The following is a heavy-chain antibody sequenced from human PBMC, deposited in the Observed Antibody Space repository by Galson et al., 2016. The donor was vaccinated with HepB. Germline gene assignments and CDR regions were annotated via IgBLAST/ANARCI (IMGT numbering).Heavy chain of an antibody. CDR1: GFIFDDYA. Sequence: SLRLSCAASGFIFDDYATHWVRQAPGKGLEWVSGISWNSGNIDYAESVKGRFTISRDNSKNSVYLQMNSLRAEDTALYYCAKASSLAGTDYFKSWGQGTLVTVSS. J-gene: IGHJ4*02. V-gene: IGHV3-9*01. D-gene: IGHD6-19*01. CDR3: AKASSLAGTDYFKS. CDR2: ISWNSGNI.